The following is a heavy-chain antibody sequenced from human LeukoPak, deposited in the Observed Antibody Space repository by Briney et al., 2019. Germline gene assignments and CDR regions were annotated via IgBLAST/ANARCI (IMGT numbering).Heavy chain of an antibody. J-gene: IGHJ4*02. CDR2: IYHSGST. CDR1: GYSISSGYY. CDR3: ARDGKGFWSGYYLN. D-gene: IGHD3-3*01. V-gene: IGHV4-38-2*02. Sequence: SETLSLTCTVSGYSISSGYYWGWIRQPPGKGLEWIGSIYHSGSTYYNPSLKSRVTMSVDTSKNQFSLKLSSVTAADTAVYYCARDGKGFWSGYYLNWGQGTLVTVSS.